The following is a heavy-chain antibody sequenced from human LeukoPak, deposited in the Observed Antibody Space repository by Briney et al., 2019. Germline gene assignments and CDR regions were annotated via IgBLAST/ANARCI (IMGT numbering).Heavy chain of an antibody. CDR3: TRDPSHGALDI. V-gene: IGHV3-7*01. CDR2: MNQDGSKT. Sequence: GGSQRLSCAASGFTFATSWMTWVRQAPGKGLEWVALMNQDGSKTLFVDSVKGRFAISRDNGKNSLYLQMDSLRAEDTAVYFCTRDPSHGALDIWGQGTTVTVSS. J-gene: IGHJ3*02. CDR1: GFTFATSW.